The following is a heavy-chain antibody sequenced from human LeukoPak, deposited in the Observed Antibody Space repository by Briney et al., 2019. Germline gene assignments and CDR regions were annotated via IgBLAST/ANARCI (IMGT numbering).Heavy chain of an antibody. J-gene: IGHJ2*01. CDR2: IIPIFGTA. CDR3: ARETAGYFDL. Sequence: GASVKVSCKASGGTFSSYAISWVRQAPGQGLEWMGGIIPIFGTANYAQKFQGRVTITTDESTSTAYMELSSLRSEDTAVYYCARETAGYFDLWGRGTLVTVSS. V-gene: IGHV1-69*05. CDR1: GGTFSSYA.